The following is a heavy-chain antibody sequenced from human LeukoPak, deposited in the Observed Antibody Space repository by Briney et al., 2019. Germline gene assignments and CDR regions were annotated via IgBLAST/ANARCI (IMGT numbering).Heavy chain of an antibody. Sequence: PSETLSLTCTVSGGSLSSYYWSWIRQPPGKGLEWIGYIYYSGSTNYNPSLKSRVTISVDTSKNQFSLKLSSVTAADTAVYYCARTYYDIAGYYYGMDVWGQGTTVTVSS. CDR3: ARTYYDIAGYYYGMDV. J-gene: IGHJ6*02. V-gene: IGHV4-59*01. D-gene: IGHD3-9*01. CDR2: IYYSGST. CDR1: GGSLSSYY.